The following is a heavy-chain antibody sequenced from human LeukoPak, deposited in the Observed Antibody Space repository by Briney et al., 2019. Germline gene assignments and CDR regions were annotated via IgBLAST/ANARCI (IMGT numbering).Heavy chain of an antibody. V-gene: IGHV1-24*01. CDR2: FYSENNKM. CDR1: GYSLSDLS. J-gene: IGHJ4*02. CDR3: ATDRVYRSSGRSWGFFDY. Sequence: GASVTVSFKISGYSLSDLSIHWVREAPAEGLEWMGGFYSENNKMVYSQKFQGRVTMTEDTSADTAYMELTSLRSEDTAVYFCATDRVYRSSGRSWGFFDYWGQGTLVIVSS. D-gene: IGHD6-19*01.